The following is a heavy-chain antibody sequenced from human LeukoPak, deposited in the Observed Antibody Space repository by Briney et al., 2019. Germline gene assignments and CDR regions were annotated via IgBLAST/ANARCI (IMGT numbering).Heavy chain of an antibody. CDR3: ASGGYSTAYAMQGGWFDP. V-gene: IGHV4-59*01. D-gene: IGHD5-18*01. CDR2: IYYSGST. CDR1: GGSISSYY. Sequence: PSETLSLTRTVSGGSISSYYWSWIRQPPGKGLEWIGYIYYSGSTNYNPSLKSRVTISVDTSKNQFSLKLRSVTAADTAVYYCASGGYSTAYAMQGGWFDPWGQGTLVTVSS. J-gene: IGHJ5*02.